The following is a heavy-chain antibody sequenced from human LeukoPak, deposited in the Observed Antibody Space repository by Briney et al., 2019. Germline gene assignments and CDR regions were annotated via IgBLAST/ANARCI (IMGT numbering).Heavy chain of an antibody. CDR1: GCTFSSYA. D-gene: IGHD3-10*01. V-gene: IGHV1-69*13. Sequence: SVKVSCKASGCTFSSYAISWVRQAAGQGLEWMGGIIPIFGTANYAQKFQGRVTITADESTSTAYMELSRLRSEDTAVYYCARDLKVDYYGSGSYLGYWGQGTLVTVSS. J-gene: IGHJ4*02. CDR2: IIPIFGTA. CDR3: ARDLKVDYYGSGSYLGY.